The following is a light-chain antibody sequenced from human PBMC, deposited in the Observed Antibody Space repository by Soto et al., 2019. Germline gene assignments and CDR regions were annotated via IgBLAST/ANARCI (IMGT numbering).Light chain of an antibody. CDR2: EVS. V-gene: IGLV2-14*01. CDR3: SSYTTPYSVV. J-gene: IGLJ2*01. Sequence: QSVLTQPASVSGSPGQSITISCTGTSSDVGLYNYVSWYQQHPGKVPKLMISEVSKRPSGVSNRFSGSKSGNTSSLTISGLQAEDEADYYCSSYTTPYSVVFGEGTKLTVL. CDR1: SSDVGLYNY.